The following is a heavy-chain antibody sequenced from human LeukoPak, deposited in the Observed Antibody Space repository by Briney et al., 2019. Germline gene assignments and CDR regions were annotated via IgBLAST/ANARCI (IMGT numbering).Heavy chain of an antibody. CDR1: GFTFSRHG. CDR2: ISNDGSRK. J-gene: IGHJ4*02. CDR3: ARDRAWNYFDY. Sequence: GGSLRLFCAPSGFTFSRHGMHWVRQAPGKGLEWVAIISNDGSRKYYAHSVEGRFTISRDNSKNTLYLQMDSLRAEDTAVYYCARDRAWNYFDYWGQGTLVTVSS. D-gene: IGHD3-3*01. V-gene: IGHV3-30*03.